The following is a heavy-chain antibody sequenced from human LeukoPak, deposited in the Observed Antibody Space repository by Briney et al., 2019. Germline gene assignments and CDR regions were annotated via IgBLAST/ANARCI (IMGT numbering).Heavy chain of an antibody. J-gene: IGHJ3*02. D-gene: IGHD3-16*01. Sequence: SETLSLTCTVSGYSISSGYYWGWIRQPPGKGLEWIGEINHSGSTNYNPSLKSRVTISVDTSKNQFSLKLSSVTAADTAVYYCARSRITFFWDAFDIWGQGTLVTVSS. V-gene: IGHV4-38-2*02. CDR1: GYSISSGYY. CDR3: ARSRITFFWDAFDI. CDR2: INHSGST.